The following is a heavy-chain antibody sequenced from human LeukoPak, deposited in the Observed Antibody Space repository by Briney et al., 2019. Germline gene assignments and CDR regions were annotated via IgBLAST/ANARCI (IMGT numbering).Heavy chain of an antibody. V-gene: IGHV3-66*01. CDR3: ARADFWSGYYHFDY. D-gene: IGHD3-3*01. J-gene: IGHJ4*02. Sequence: GGSLRLSCAASGFTFSSYAMSWVRQAPGKGLEWVSVIYSGGSTYYADSVKGRFTISGDNSKNTLYLQMNSLRAEDTAVYYCARADFWSGYYHFDYWGQGTLVTVSS. CDR1: GFTFSSYA. CDR2: IYSGGST.